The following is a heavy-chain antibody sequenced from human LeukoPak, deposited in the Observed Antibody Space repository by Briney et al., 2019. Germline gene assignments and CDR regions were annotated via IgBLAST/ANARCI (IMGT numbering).Heavy chain of an antibody. V-gene: IGHV1-8*03. J-gene: IGHJ4*02. CDR1: GYTFTSYD. CDR3: ARGVFSSTSSDY. Sequence: ASVKVSCKASGYTFTSYDINWVRQATGQGLEWMGWMNPNSGNTGYAQKFQGRVTITRNTSISTAYMELSSLRSEDTAVYYCARGVFSSTSSDYWGQGTLVTVSS. D-gene: IGHD2-2*01. CDR2: MNPNSGNT.